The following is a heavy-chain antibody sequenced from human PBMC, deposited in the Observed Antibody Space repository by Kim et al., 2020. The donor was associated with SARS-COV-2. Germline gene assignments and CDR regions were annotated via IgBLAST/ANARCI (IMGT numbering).Heavy chain of an antibody. CDR2: INTGNGNT. CDR1: GYTFITYA. V-gene: IGHV1-3*04. J-gene: IGHJ4*02. D-gene: IGHD3-16*01. Sequence: ASVKVSCKASGYTFITYAMHWLRQAPGQRLEWMGWINTGNGNTKYSQKFQGRVTITRDTSASTAFMELSSLRSEDTTVYYCARDPGGMLGGLADYWGQG. CDR3: ARDPGGMLGGLADY.